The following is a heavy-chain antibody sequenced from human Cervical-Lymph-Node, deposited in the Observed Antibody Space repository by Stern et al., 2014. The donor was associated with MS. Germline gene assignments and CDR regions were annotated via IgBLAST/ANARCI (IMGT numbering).Heavy chain of an antibody. CDR1: GYTFISYH. J-gene: IGHJ4*01. CDR3: ARLAYDSRGYHYLDY. Sequence: VQLVQSGAEVKKPGASVQGSCKASGYTFISYHIHWVRQAPGQGLEGMGVIIPNGYITTYAQRFQGRFSVTKDTSTSTVYMELTSLTSEDTAVYYCARLAYDSRGYHYLDYWGHGTPVTVSA. CDR2: IIPNGYIT. V-gene: IGHV1-46*03. D-gene: IGHD3-22*01.